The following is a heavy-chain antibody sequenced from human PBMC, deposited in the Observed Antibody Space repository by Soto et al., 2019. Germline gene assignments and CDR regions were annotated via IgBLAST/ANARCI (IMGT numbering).Heavy chain of an antibody. J-gene: IGHJ6*02. V-gene: IGHV3-30-3*01. CDR3: AGDAKAYYYYYGMDV. Sequence: GGSLRLSCAASGFTFSSYAMHWVRQAPGKGLEWVAVISYDGSNKYYADSVKGRFTISRDNSKNTLYLQMNSLRAEDTAVYYCAGDAKAYYYYYGMDVWGQGTTVTVSS. D-gene: IGHD2-15*01. CDR2: ISYDGSNK. CDR1: GFTFSSYA.